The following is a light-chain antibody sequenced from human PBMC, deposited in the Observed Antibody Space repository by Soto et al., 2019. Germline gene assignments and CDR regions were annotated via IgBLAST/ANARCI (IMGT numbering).Light chain of an antibody. CDR1: SSDVGAYNY. CDR2: EVS. V-gene: IGLV2-14*01. CDR3: SSYTNSFTGV. J-gene: IGLJ3*02. Sequence: QSALAQPASVSGSPGQSITISCTGTSSDVGAYNYVSWYQQHPGKAPKLIIFEVSNRPSGISNRFSGSKSGQTASLSISGLQAEDEADYYCSSYTNSFTGVFGGGTQLTVL.